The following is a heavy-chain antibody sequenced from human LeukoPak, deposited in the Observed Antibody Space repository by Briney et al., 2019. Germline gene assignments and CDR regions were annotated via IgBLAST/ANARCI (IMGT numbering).Heavy chain of an antibody. CDR3: VKDHDWALDS. D-gene: IGHD3-9*01. Sequence: GGSLRLSCAASGFTFNAYPMNWVRQAPGKGLEWISYITHNGDSIYYADSVKGRFTISRDNAKNSLYLQMNSLRAEDTAIYYCVKDHDWALDSWGQGTLVTVSS. CDR2: ITHNGDSI. V-gene: IGHV3-48*01. CDR1: GFTFNAYP. J-gene: IGHJ4*02.